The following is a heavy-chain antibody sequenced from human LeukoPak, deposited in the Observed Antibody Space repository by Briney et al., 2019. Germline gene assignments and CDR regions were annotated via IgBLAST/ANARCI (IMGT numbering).Heavy chain of an antibody. CDR3: ARGYYDSSGYYGAFDI. Sequence: GGSLRLSCAASGFTFGSYGMHWVRQAPGKGLEWVSSISSSSSYIYYADSVKGRFTISRDNAKNSLYLQMNSLRAEDTAVYYCARGYYDSSGYYGAFDIWGQGTMVTVSS. CDR1: GFTFGSYG. D-gene: IGHD3-22*01. CDR2: ISSSSSYI. J-gene: IGHJ3*02. V-gene: IGHV3-21*01.